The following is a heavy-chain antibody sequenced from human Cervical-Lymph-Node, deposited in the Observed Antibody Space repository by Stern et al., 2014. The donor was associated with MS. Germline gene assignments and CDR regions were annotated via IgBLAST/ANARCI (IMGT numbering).Heavy chain of an antibody. CDR1: GGSITNRDY. D-gene: IGHD4-11*01. CDR3: ARGVTAVTNYVPNWCFDL. Sequence: QLQLQESGPGLVKPSETLSLTCTVSGGSITNRDYWGWIRQSPGKGLEWIGSVYYSGITYYRPSLKSRATISIDTSRNPFFLRLYSVTATDTAVYFCARGVTAVTNYVPNWCFDLWGRGTLVTVSS. J-gene: IGHJ2*01. CDR2: VYYSGIT. V-gene: IGHV4-39*02.